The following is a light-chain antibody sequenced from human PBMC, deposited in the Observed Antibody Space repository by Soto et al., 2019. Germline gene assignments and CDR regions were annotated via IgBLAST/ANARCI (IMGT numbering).Light chain of an antibody. V-gene: IGKV3-20*01. CDR2: GAS. Sequence: EIVMTQSPATLSVSPGERATLSCRASQSVSSSYLAWYQQKPGQAPRLLIYGASSRATGFPDRFSGSGSGTDFTLTISRLEPEDFAVYYCQQYGSSRTFGQGTKVDIK. CDR1: QSVSSSY. CDR3: QQYGSSRT. J-gene: IGKJ1*01.